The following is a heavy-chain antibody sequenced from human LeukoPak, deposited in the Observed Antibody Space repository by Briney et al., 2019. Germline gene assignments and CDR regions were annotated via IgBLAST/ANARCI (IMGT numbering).Heavy chain of an antibody. CDR3: AKAGGDYYYYYYMDV. V-gene: IGHV3-30*02. J-gene: IGHJ6*03. D-gene: IGHD6-25*01. CDR2: IRYDGSNK. Sequence: SGGSLRLSCTASGFTFSSYGMHWVRQAPGKGLEWVAFIRYDGSNKYYAASVKGRFTISRDNSKNTLYLQMNSLRAEDTAVYYCAKAGGDYYYYYYMDVWGKGTTVTVSS. CDR1: GFTFSSYG.